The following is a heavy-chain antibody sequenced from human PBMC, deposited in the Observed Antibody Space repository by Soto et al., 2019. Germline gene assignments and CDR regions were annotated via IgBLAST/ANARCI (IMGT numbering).Heavy chain of an antibody. J-gene: IGHJ2*01. Sequence: EVQLVESGGGLVKPGGSLRLSCAASGFTFSSYSMNWVRQAPGKGLEWVSSISSSSSYIYYADSVKGRFTISRDNAKNSLYLQMNSLRAEDTAVYYCAKESIAADTYGYFDLWGRGTLVTVSS. CDR2: ISSSSSYI. D-gene: IGHD6-13*01. V-gene: IGHV3-21*01. CDR1: GFTFSSYS. CDR3: AKESIAADTYGYFDL.